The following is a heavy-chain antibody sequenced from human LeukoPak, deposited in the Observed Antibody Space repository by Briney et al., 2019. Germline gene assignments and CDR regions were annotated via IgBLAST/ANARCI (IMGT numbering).Heavy chain of an antibody. J-gene: IGHJ6*03. CDR2: IYSGGST. CDR3: ARSTPYSSGWGHYYYMDV. CDR1: GFTVSSNY. D-gene: IGHD6-19*01. V-gene: IGHV3-66*02. Sequence: GGSLRLSCAASGFTVSSNYMSWVRQAPGKGLEWVSVIYSGGSTYYADSVEGRFTISRDNSKNTLYLQMNSLRAEDTAVYYCARSTPYSSGWGHYYYMDVWGKGTTVTVSS.